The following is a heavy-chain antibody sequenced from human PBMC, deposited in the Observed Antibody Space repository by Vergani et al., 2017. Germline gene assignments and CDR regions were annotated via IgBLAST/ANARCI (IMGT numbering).Heavy chain of an antibody. D-gene: IGHD5-24*01. J-gene: IGHJ4*02. CDR3: AKENGYMIGELDY. Sequence: EVQLLESGGGLVQPGGSLRLSCAASGFTFSSYAMSWVRQAPGKGLEWVSAISGSGGSTYYADSLKGRFTISRDNSKNTLYLQMISLRAEDTAVYYCAKENGYMIGELDYWGQGTLVTVSS. V-gene: IGHV3-23*01. CDR2: ISGSGGST. CDR1: GFTFSSYA.